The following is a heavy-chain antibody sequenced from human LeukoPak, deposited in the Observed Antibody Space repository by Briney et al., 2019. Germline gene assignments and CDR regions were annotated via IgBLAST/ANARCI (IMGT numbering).Heavy chain of an antibody. Sequence: ASVKVSFKASGYTFTSYGITWVRQAPGQGLEWMGWISAYNGITNYAQKLQGRVTMTTDTSTSTAYMELRSLRSDDTAVYYCARDLTTTSSSLFGYWGQGTLVTVSS. CDR1: GYTFTSYG. D-gene: IGHD6-6*01. V-gene: IGHV1-18*01. CDR3: ARDLTTTSSSLFGY. CDR2: ISAYNGIT. J-gene: IGHJ4*02.